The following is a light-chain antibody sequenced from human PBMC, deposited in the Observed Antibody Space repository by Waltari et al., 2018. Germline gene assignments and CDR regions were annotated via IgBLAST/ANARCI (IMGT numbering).Light chain of an antibody. Sequence: EIVFTQSPATLSLSARERAPLSCRASQSVGSSLAWYQQKPGLTPRLVIYGASNRATGSPDTFSASGSGTDFTLTSSSLEPDDFAVYYCQQHTDWPLTCGGGTKVEI. CDR1: QSVGSS. CDR2: GAS. V-gene: IGKV3-11*01. CDR3: QQHTDWPLT. J-gene: IGKJ4*02.